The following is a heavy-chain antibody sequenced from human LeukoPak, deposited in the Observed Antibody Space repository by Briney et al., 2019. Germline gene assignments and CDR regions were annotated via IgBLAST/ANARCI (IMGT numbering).Heavy chain of an antibody. CDR3: TTDLDSSSWTGPLFDY. J-gene: IGHJ4*02. D-gene: IGHD6-13*01. Sequence: PGGSLRLSCAASGFTFSSYGMHWVRQAPGKGLEWVGRIKSKTDGGTTDYAAPVKGRFTISRDDSKNTLYLQMNSLKTEDTAVYYCTTDLDSSSWTGPLFDYWGQGTLVTVSS. V-gene: IGHV3-15*01. CDR1: GFTFSSYG. CDR2: IKSKTDGGTT.